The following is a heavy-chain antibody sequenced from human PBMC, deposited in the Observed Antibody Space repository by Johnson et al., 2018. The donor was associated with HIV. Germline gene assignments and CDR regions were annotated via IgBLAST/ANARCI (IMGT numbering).Heavy chain of an antibody. V-gene: IGHV3-30*02. Sequence: QVLLVESGVGVVQPGGSLKLSCAASEFTFSSYDMHWVRQAPGKGLEWVTFIRYDGTNKYYADSVKGRFTISRDNSKNTLYLQMNSLRAEDTAVDYCGRCMITFGGVGGAFDIWGQGTMVTFSS. D-gene: IGHD3-16*01. CDR1: EFTFSSYD. J-gene: IGHJ3*02. CDR3: GRCMITFGGVGGAFDI. CDR2: IRYDGTNK.